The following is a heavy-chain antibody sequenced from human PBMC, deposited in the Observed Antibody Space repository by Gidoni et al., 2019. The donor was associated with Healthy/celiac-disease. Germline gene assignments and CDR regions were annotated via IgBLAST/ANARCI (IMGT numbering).Heavy chain of an antibody. CDR1: GFTFSSSW. CDR3: ARGNYDILTGYYPYPDY. Sequence: GGGLVQPGGSLRLSCAASGFTFSSSWMSWVRQAPGKGLEWVANIKQDGSEKYYVDSVKGRFTISRDNAKNSLYLQMNSLRAEDTAVYYCARGNYDILTGYYPYPDYWGQGTLVTVSS. D-gene: IGHD3-9*01. CDR2: IKQDGSEK. J-gene: IGHJ4*02. V-gene: IGHV3-7*05.